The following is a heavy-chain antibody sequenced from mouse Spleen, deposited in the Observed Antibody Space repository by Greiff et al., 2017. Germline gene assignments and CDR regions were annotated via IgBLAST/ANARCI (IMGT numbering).Heavy chain of an antibody. V-gene: IGHV1S132*01. D-gene: IGHD2-12*01. CDR1: GYTFTSYW. J-gene: IGHJ4*01. Sequence: QVQLQQPGAELVKPGASVKLSCKASGYTFTSYWMHWVKQRPGQGLGWIGEIFPGTGTTYYNEKFKGKATLTIDTSSSTAYMQLSSLTSEDSAVHFCARRGYCYDGSFYAMDYWGQGTSVTVSS. CDR2: IFPGTGTT. CDR3: ARRGYCYDGSFYAMDY.